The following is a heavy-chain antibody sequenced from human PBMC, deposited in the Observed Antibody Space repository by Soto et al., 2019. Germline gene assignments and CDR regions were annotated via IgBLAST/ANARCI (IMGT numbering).Heavy chain of an antibody. CDR3: ARVGSRDAYNYVLDK. J-gene: IGHJ4*02. Sequence: QVQLVQSGPEVKKPGSSVKVSCTASGGIFSNFAVSWVRQAPGQGLEWMGGIIPILATPKYAQKFQGRVTIAVVKNIAYMELSSLTSEDTAVYYCARVGSRDAYNYVLDKWGQGTLVTVSS. CDR2: IIPILATP. V-gene: IGHV1-69*06. CDR1: GGIFSNFA. D-gene: IGHD5-18*01.